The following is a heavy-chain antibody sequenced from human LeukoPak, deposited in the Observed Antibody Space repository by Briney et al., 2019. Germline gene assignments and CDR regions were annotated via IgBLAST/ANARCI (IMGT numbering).Heavy chain of an antibody. Sequence: PGRSLRLSCAASGFTFSSYGMYWVRQAPGKGLEWVAVILYDGSNQYYADSVKGRFTISRDNSKNTLYLQMNSLRAEDTAVYYCAKDNIAAAGGFDYWGQGTLVTVSS. CDR3: AKDNIAAAGGFDY. D-gene: IGHD6-13*01. V-gene: IGHV3-30*18. CDR2: ILYDGSNQ. CDR1: GFTFSSYG. J-gene: IGHJ4*02.